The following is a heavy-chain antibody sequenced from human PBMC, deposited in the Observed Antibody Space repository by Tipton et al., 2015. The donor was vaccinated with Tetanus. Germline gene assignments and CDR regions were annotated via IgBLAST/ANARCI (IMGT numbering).Heavy chain of an antibody. D-gene: IGHD3-3*01. CDR1: GASIGSISYY. Sequence: TLSLTCTVSGASIGSISYYWSWIRQPPGKGLEWIGYTYYSGSTGYNPSLKSRVTISIDSSKNQFSLKLTSVTAADTAVYYCVRANYDYPKKGPFDFWGQGTLVIVSS. V-gene: IGHV4-61*01. CDR3: VRANYDYPKKGPFDF. CDR2: TYYSGST. J-gene: IGHJ4*02.